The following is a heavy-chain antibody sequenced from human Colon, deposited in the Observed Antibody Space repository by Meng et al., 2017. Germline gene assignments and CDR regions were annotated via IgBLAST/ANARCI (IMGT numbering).Heavy chain of an antibody. D-gene: IGHD2-15*01. CDR1: GYTFTSYT. CDR3: ARERQTSGEDY. Sequence: QVQRVQSGADVKKPGASVKVSCKASGYTFTSYTMHWVRQAPGQRPEWMGWINTGNGDTKYSPSFQGRVTITRDTSAGTVYMDLNSLRSEDTAIYYCARERQTSGEDYWGQGTLVTVSS. CDR2: INTGNGDT. J-gene: IGHJ4*02. V-gene: IGHV1-3*04.